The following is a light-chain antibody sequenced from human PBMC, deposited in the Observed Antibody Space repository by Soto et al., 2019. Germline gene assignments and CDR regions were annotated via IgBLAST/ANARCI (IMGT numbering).Light chain of an antibody. Sequence: QSALTQPASXXGXXXXXXXISCTGSSSDVGGYNSVSWYQQHPGKAPQLMIYDVSSRPSGVSNRFSGSKSGNTASLTISGLQAEDEADYYCSSHTSSNIRVFGTGTKLTVL. CDR1: SSDVGGYNS. CDR2: DVS. CDR3: SSHTSSNIRV. V-gene: IGLV2-14*01. J-gene: IGLJ1*01.